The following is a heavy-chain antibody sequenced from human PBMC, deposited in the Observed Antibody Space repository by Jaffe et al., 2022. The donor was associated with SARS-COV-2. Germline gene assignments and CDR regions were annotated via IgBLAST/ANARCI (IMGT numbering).Heavy chain of an antibody. CDR3: VTALTTDSSY. CDR1: GFTFSDSA. CDR2: IRSKANSYAT. Sequence: EVQLVESGGGLVQPGGSLKLSCAVSGFTFSDSAMHWVRQASGKGLEWVGRIRSKANSYATAYAASVKGRFTISRDDSKNTAYLQMNSLKTEDTAVYFCVTALTTDSSYWGQGTLVTVSS. J-gene: IGHJ4*02. V-gene: IGHV3-73*01. D-gene: IGHD2-21*02.